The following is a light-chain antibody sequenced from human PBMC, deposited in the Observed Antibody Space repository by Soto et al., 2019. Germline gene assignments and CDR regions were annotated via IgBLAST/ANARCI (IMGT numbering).Light chain of an antibody. CDR3: SSFAGDGYWV. V-gene: IGLV2-23*02. CDR2: EVT. Sequence: QSVLTQPASVSGSPGRSISISCTGTSSDVGSYIIVSWYQQKSGEAPKHIIFEVTKRPSGVSARFFGSKSGNTASLTISELQPEDEADYYCSSFAGDGYWVFGGGTKLTVL. J-gene: IGLJ3*02. CDR1: SSDVGSYII.